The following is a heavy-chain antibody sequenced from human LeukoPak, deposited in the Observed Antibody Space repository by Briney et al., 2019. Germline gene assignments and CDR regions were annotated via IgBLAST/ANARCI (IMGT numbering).Heavy chain of an antibody. CDR2: IDYSGST. Sequence: PSETLSLTCTVSGGSMSIYYWSWIRQPPGKGLEWIGCIDYSGSTNYNPSLKSRVTISVDTSKNQFSLKVRSVTAADTVVYYCAKGLAYFEYWGERALVTVSS. CDR1: GGSMSIYY. D-gene: IGHD2-21*01. V-gene: IGHV4-59*01. CDR3: AKGLAYFEY. J-gene: IGHJ4*02.